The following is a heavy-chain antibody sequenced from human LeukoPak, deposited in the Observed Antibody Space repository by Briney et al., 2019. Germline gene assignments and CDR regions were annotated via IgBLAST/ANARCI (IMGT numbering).Heavy chain of an antibody. CDR1: GGTFSSYA. CDR3: ARDRSGSNRWFDP. CDR2: IIPIFGTA. D-gene: IGHD2-15*01. Sequence: AASVKVSCKASGGTFSSYAISWVRQAPGQGLEWMGGIIPIFGTANYAQKFQGRVTITTDESTSTAYIELSSLRSEDTAVYYCARDRSGSNRWFDPWGQGTLVTVSS. J-gene: IGHJ5*02. V-gene: IGHV1-69*05.